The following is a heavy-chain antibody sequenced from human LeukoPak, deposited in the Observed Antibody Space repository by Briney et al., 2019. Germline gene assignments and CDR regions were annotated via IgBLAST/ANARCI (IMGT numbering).Heavy chain of an antibody. CDR3: AKGGYSYGYGLYFDY. CDR1: GFTVSSNY. V-gene: IGHV3-66*01. CDR2: IYSGGST. J-gene: IGHJ4*02. Sequence: PGGSLRLSCAASGFTVSSNYMSWVRQAPGKGLEWVSVIYSGGSTYYADSVKGRFTISRDNSKNTLYLQMNSLRAEDTAVYYCAKGGYSYGYGLYFDYWGQGTLVTVSS. D-gene: IGHD5-18*01.